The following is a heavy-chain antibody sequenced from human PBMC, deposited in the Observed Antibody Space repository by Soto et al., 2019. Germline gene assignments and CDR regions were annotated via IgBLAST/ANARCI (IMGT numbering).Heavy chain of an antibody. CDR1: GGSISSGGYY. CDR2: IYYSGST. CDR3: ARGADTATVYYYYGMDV. V-gene: IGHV4-31*03. J-gene: IGHJ6*02. D-gene: IGHD5-18*01. Sequence: SETLSLTCTVSGGSISSGGYYWSWIRQHPGKGLEWIGYIYYSGSTYYNPSLKSRVTISVDTSKNQFSLKLSSVTAADTAVYYCARGADTATVYYYYGMDVWGQGTTVTVSS.